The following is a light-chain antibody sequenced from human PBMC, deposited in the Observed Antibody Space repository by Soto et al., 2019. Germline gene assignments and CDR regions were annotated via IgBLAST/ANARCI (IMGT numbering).Light chain of an antibody. CDR1: QSVTSSY. J-gene: IGKJ1*01. Sequence: EIVLTQSPGTLSLSPGEGATLSCRASQSVTSSYLAWFQQKPGQAPRLLIYGASSRATGIPDRFSGSGSGTDFTQSISRLEPEDFAVYYCQQYGSSPPWTFGQGTKVEIK. CDR3: QQYGSSPPWT. V-gene: IGKV3-20*01. CDR2: GAS.